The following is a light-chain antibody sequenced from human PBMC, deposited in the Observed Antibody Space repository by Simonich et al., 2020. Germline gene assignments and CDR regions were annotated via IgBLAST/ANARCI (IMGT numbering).Light chain of an antibody. CDR2: EGS. CDR3: CSYAGSSTYV. CDR1: SSYVGSYNL. V-gene: IGLV2-23*01. Sequence: QSALTQPASVSGSPGQSITISCTGTSSYVGSYNLVSWYQQHPGKAPKLMIYEGSKRPSGVSNLFSGSKSGNTASLTISGLQAEDEADYYCCSYAGSSTYVFGTGTKVTVL. J-gene: IGLJ1*01.